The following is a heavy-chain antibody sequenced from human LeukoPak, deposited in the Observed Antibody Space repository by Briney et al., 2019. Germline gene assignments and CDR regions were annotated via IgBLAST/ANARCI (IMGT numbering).Heavy chain of an antibody. CDR1: GGSISSSSHS. V-gene: IGHV4-39*01. Sequence: SETLSLTCTVSGGSISSSSHSWGCIRQPPGKGLECIGSISYSGSTYYNPSLKTRVTMSVDTSENQFSLKLSSVTAADSTVYYCVRIYCTSTSCYGDSYYGMDVWGQGTTVTVSS. D-gene: IGHD2-2*01. J-gene: IGHJ6*02. CDR2: ISYSGST. CDR3: VRIYCTSTSCYGDSYYGMDV.